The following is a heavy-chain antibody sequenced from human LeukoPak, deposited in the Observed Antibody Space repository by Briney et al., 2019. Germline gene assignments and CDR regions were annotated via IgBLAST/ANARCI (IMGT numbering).Heavy chain of an antibody. CDR3: SMRGYMYGNWYFDL. J-gene: IGHJ2*01. Sequence: SETLSLTCNVSGGSISSGDYYWSWFRQPPGKGLEWIGYIHSSGTTYYNPTLKNRLIISVDTSKNPFSLKLRSVTAADTAVYYCSMRGYMYGNWYFDLWGRGTLVAVSS. V-gene: IGHV4-30-4*01. CDR1: GGSISSGDYY. CDR2: IHSSGTT. D-gene: IGHD5-12*01.